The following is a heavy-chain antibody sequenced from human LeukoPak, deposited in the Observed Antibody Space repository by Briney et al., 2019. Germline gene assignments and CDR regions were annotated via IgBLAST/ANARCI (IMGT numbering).Heavy chain of an antibody. Sequence: PGGSLRLSCAASGFTFSNYWMSWVRQAPGKGLEWVANIKQDRSEKYYVDSVKGRFTISRDNSKNTLYLQMNSLRAEDTAVYYCAKDAAPYYYDSSGYSDYWGQGTLVTVSS. V-gene: IGHV3-7*01. J-gene: IGHJ4*02. CDR1: GFTFSNYW. CDR2: IKQDRSEK. CDR3: AKDAAPYYYDSSGYSDY. D-gene: IGHD3-22*01.